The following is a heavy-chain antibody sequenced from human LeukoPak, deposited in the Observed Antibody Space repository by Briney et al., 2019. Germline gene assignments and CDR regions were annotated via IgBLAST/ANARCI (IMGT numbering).Heavy chain of an antibody. CDR1: GFTFSSYA. CDR3: AREYGDGFDY. D-gene: IGHD4-17*01. Sequence: GGSLRLSCAASGFTFSSYAMHWVRQAPGKGLEWVAVISYDGSNKYCADSVKGRFTISRDDSKNTLYLQMNSLRAEDTAVYYCAREYGDGFDYWGQGTLVTVSS. V-gene: IGHV3-30*04. J-gene: IGHJ4*02. CDR2: ISYDGSNK.